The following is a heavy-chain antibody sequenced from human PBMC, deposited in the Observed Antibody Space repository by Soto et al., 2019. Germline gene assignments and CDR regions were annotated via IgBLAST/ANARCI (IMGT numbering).Heavy chain of an antibody. V-gene: IGHV3-30*18. J-gene: IGHJ6*02. CDR2: ISYDGGKR. D-gene: IGHD3-16*01. CDR3: AKDQYYQRYYYYGMDV. Sequence: QVQLVESGGGVVQPGRSLTLSCAVSGFTFTNYGMHWVRQAPGKGLEWVAFISYDGGKRYFADSVKGRFIISRGNSKNTLYLQMNSLRAEDTAVYFCAKDQYYQRYYYYGMDVWGQGTTVTVSS. CDR1: GFTFTNYG.